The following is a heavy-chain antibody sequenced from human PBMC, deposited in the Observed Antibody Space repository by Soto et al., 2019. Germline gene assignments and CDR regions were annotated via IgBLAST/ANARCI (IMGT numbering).Heavy chain of an antibody. CDR2: ISAYNGNT. D-gene: IGHD6-19*01. CDR3: ARDQEARAVAGSSDY. Sequence: ASVKVSCKASGYTFTSYGISWVRQAPGQGLEWMGCISAYNGNTNYAQKLQGRVTMTTDTSTSTAYMELRSLRSDDTAVYYCARDQEARAVAGSSDYWGQGTLVTVSS. V-gene: IGHV1-18*01. J-gene: IGHJ4*02. CDR1: GYTFTSYG.